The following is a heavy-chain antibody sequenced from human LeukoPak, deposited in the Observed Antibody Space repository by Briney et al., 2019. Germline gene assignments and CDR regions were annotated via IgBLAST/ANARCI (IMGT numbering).Heavy chain of an antibody. CDR2: IYYSGST. D-gene: IGHD3-22*01. Sequence: SETLSRTCTVSGGSISSYYWSWIRQPPGKGLEWIGYIYYSGSTNYNPSLKSRVTISVDTSKNQFSLKLSSVTAADTAVYYCARWKPNYYDSSGYYRLAAFDIWGQGTMVTVSS. CDR1: GGSISSYY. CDR3: ARWKPNYYDSSGYYRLAAFDI. V-gene: IGHV4-59*08. J-gene: IGHJ3*02.